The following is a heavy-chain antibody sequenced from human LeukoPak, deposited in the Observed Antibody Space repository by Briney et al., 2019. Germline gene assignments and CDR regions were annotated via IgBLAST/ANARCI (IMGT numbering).Heavy chain of an antibody. CDR3: AKAGSCTNGVCSNFDF. CDR1: GFTFSNYA. Sequence: GGSPRLSCAASGFTFSNYAMNWVRQAPGKGLEWVSVISDRGGTTNYADSVKGRFTLSRDNPRNTLYLQMNSLRAEDTAVYYCAKAGSCTNGVCSNFDFWGQGTLVTVSS. J-gene: IGHJ4*02. D-gene: IGHD2-8*01. V-gene: IGHV3-23*01. CDR2: ISDRGGTT.